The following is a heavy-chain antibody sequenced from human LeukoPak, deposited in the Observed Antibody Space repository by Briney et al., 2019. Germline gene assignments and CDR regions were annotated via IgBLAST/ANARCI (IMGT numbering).Heavy chain of an antibody. D-gene: IGHD3-10*01. CDR2: IQYDGSNK. J-gene: IGHJ4*02. CDR3: AKDRRLTSLYGSGYLDY. CDR1: GFIFSNYG. Sequence: GGSLRLSCAASGFIFSNYGMHWVRQAPGKGLEWVAFIQYDGSNKYYADSVKGRFTISRDNSKNTLYLQMNSLRAEDTAVYYCAKDRRLTSLYGSGYLDYWGQGTLVTVSS. V-gene: IGHV3-30*02.